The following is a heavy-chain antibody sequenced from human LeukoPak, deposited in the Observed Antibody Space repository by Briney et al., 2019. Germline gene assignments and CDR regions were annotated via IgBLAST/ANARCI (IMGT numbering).Heavy chain of an antibody. J-gene: IGHJ4*02. CDR1: GYTFTGYY. V-gene: IGHV1-2*02. Sequence: ASVKVSCKASGYTFTGYYLHWVRQAPGQGLEWMGWINPNSGGTNYAQKFQGRVTMTRDTSIRTASMELSRLRSDDTAVYYCAREASLGGNKYPYWGQGTLVTVSS. D-gene: IGHD1-26*01. CDR2: INPNSGGT. CDR3: AREASLGGNKYPY.